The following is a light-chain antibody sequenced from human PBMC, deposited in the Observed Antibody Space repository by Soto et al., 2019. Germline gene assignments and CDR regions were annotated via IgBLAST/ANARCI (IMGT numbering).Light chain of an antibody. CDR2: AAS. CDR3: LQDYNYPWT. J-gene: IGKJ1*01. V-gene: IGKV1-6*01. Sequence: AIQMTQSPSSLSASVGDRVTITCRASQGIRNDLGWYQQKPGKAPKLLIYAASSLESGVPSRFSGSGSGTDFTLTISRLQPEDFATYYCLQDYNYPWTFGQGTKVEIK. CDR1: QGIRND.